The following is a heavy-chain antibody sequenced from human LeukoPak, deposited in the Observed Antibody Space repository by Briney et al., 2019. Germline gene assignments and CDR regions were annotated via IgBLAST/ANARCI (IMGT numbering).Heavy chain of an antibody. V-gene: IGHV3-11*04. J-gene: IGHJ5*02. CDR3: ARDGSRSWSLNTWFDP. CDR2: ITNSGSIL. CDR1: GFTFSDYY. D-gene: IGHD6-13*01. Sequence: GGSLRLSCAASGFTFSDYYMTWIRQAPGKGLERVAYITNSGSILYCADSVKGRFTISRDNAKNSLFLQMNSLRAEDTAVYYCARDGSRSWSLNTWFDPWGQGTQVTVSS.